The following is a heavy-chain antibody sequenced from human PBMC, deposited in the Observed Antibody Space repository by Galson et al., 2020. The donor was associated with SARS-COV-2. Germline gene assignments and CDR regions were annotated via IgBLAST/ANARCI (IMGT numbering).Heavy chain of an antibody. CDR3: ARGEMARIRGDYFDY. D-gene: IGHD5-12*01. CDR1: GFTLSRYS. CDR2: ISCNSSYI. V-gene: IGHV3-21*01. J-gene: IGHJ4*02. Sequence: GESPKIPRAAPGFTLSRYSMNWVRQAPGKGLEWVSSISCNSSYIYYADPVKGRFTISRDNAKNSLSLQMNSLRAEDTAVYYCARGEMARIRGDYFDYWGQGTLVTVSS.